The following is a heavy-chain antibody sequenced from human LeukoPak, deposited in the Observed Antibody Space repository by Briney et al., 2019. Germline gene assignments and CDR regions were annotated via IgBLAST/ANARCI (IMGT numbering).Heavy chain of an antibody. CDR1: GYSISSGYY. CDR2: IYHSGST. V-gene: IGHV4-38-2*02. D-gene: IGHD6-19*01. Sequence: SETLSLTCTVSGYSISSGYYWGWIRQPPGKGLEWIGSIYHSGSTYYNPSLKSRVTISVDTSKNQFSLKLSSVTAADTAVYYCARDLRYSSGWNTFDYWGQGTLVTVSS. CDR3: ARDLRYSSGWNTFDY. J-gene: IGHJ4*02.